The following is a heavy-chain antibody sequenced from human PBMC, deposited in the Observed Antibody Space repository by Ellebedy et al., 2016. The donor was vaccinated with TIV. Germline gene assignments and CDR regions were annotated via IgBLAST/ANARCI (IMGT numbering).Heavy chain of an antibody. J-gene: IGHJ4*02. CDR2: ISSSSSYI. CDR1: GFTFSSYS. D-gene: IGHD3-3*01. Sequence: GGSLRLXXAASGFTFSSYSMNWVRQAPGKGLEWVSSISSSSSYIYYADSVKGRFTISRDNAKNSLYLQMNSLRAEDTAVYYCAIPYDFWSGYQAYWGQGTLVTVSS. V-gene: IGHV3-21*01. CDR3: AIPYDFWSGYQAY.